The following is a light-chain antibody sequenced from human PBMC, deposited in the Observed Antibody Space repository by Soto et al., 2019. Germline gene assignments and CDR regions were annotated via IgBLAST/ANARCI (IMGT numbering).Light chain of an antibody. J-gene: IGKJ4*01. Sequence: DLQMTQSPSSLSAFVGDRVTITCQASQDISNYLNWYQQKPGKAPKILIYDASNLQTGVPSRFSGSGSGTHFTLSISSLQPEDVATYYCQQYDNFPLTFGGGTKVEIK. CDR1: QDISNY. CDR3: QQYDNFPLT. CDR2: DAS. V-gene: IGKV1-33*01.